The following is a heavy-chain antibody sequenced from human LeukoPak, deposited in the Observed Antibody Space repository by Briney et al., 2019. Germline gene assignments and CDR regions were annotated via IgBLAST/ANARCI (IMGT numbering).Heavy chain of an antibody. D-gene: IGHD6-13*01. J-gene: IGHJ6*03. CDR1: GGSISSYY. CDR2: IYTSGST. CDR3: AREESSSWYDSGYYYYNMDV. Sequence: PAETLSLTCTVSGGSISSYYWNWVRQPAGKGLEWVGRIYTSGSTNYNPYPKSRVTMIVNTSNKHFFLKLSSVPAADTAVYYCAREESSSWYDSGYYYYNMDVWGKGTTVIVSS. V-gene: IGHV4-4*07.